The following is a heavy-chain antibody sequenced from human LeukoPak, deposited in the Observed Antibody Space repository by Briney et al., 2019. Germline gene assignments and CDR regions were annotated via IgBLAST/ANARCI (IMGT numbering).Heavy chain of an antibody. V-gene: IGHV3-11*03. CDR3: ARTNSGYDSFDY. Sequence: PGRSLRLSCAASGFTFSDYYMSWIRQAPGKGLEWVSYISGSTGYTNYADSVKGRFTISRDNAKNSLFLHMNSLRAEDTAVYYCARTNSGYDSFDYWGQGTLVTVSS. CDR1: GFTFSDYY. J-gene: IGHJ4*02. D-gene: IGHD5-12*01. CDR2: ISGSTGYT.